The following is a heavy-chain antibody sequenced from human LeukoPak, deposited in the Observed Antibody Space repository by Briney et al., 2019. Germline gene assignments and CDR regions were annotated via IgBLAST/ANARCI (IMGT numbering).Heavy chain of an antibody. J-gene: IGHJ4*02. V-gene: IGHV3-23*01. CDR3: ARETYCGGDCYSGFDY. CDR1: GFTFSSYD. CDR2: ISGSGAST. D-gene: IGHD2-21*02. Sequence: GGSLRLSCAVSGFTFSSYDMSWVRQAPGKGLEWVSAISGSGASTYYADSVKGRFTISRDNSKSTLYLQMNSLRAEDTAVYYCARETYCGGDCYSGFDYWGQGTLVTVSS.